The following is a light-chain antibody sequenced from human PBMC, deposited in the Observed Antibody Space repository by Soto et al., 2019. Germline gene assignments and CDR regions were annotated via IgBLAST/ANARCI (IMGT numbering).Light chain of an antibody. CDR1: SSDIGGYKY. V-gene: IGLV2-14*01. Sequence: QSALTQPASVSGSLGQSITISCTGTSSDIGGYKYVSWYQQHPGKAPKLIIFEVSNRPSGVSDRFSGSNSGNTASLTISGLQAEDEADYYCTSYSRYRVLVFGGGTQLTVL. CDR3: TSYSRYRVLV. J-gene: IGLJ3*02. CDR2: EVS.